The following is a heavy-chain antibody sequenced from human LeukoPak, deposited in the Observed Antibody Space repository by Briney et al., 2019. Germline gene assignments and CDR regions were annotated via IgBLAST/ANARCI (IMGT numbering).Heavy chain of an antibody. CDR3: ATYHRSSYYYIDA. CDR2: ISSSGRTI. J-gene: IGHJ6*03. CDR1: GFTFSSYS. V-gene: IGHV3-48*04. D-gene: IGHD6-6*01. Sequence: PGGSLRLSCAASGFTFSSYSMNWVRQAPGKGLEWVSYISSSGRTIYYADSVKGRFTISRDNAKNSLYLQMNSLGAEDTAVYFCATYHRSSYYYIDAWGKGTTVTVSS.